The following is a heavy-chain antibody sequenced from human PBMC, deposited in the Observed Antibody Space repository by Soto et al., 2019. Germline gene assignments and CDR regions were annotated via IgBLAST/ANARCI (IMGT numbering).Heavy chain of an antibody. D-gene: IGHD3-22*01. J-gene: IGHJ4*02. CDR2: ISAYNGNT. Sequence: ASVKVSCKASGYTFTSYGISWVRQAPGQGLEWMGWISAYNGNTNYAQKLQGRVTMTTDTSTSTAYMELRSLRSDDTAVYYCARVGSLTYYYDSSGPKNLEYWGQGIMVTVSS. CDR1: GYTFTSYG. CDR3: ARVGSLTYYYDSSGPKNLEY. V-gene: IGHV1-18*01.